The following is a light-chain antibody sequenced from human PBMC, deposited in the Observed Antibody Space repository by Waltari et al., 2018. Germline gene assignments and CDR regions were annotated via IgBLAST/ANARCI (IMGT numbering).Light chain of an antibody. Sequence: QSALTQPASVSASPGQSITLSCTGTSGDVGDSNYVPWYQQHPGKAPKLIIFEVSNRPSAVSDRFSGSKSGNTASLTISGLRAEDEGDYFCSSFTSSSTVVFGGGTKLTVL. CDR1: SGDVGDSNY. V-gene: IGLV2-14*01. J-gene: IGLJ2*01. CDR2: EVS. CDR3: SSFTSSSTVV.